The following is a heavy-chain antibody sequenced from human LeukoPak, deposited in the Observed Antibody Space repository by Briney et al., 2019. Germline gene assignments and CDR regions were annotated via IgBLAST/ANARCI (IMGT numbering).Heavy chain of an antibody. D-gene: IGHD2-21*02. V-gene: IGHV3-7*01. CDR1: GFTFSNYW. CDR2: IKQDGSEK. J-gene: IGHJ4*02. Sequence: GGSLRLSCAASGFTFSNYWMSWVRQAPGKGLEWVANIKQDGSEKYYVDSVKGRFTISKDNAENSLYLQMNSLRAEDTAVYYCARGVVVVTGTSGFDYWGQGTLATVSS. CDR3: ARGVVVVTGTSGFDY.